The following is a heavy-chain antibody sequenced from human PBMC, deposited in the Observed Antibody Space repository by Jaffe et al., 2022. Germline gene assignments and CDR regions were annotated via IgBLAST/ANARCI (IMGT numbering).Heavy chain of an antibody. V-gene: IGHV4-38-2*02. CDR3: ARDVMVRGAPDY. D-gene: IGHD3-10*01. CDR2: VYHSGST. Sequence: QVQLQESGPGLVKPSETLSLTCAVSGYSISSGYYWGWIRQPPGKGLEWIGSVYHSGSTYYNPSLKSRVTISVDTSKNQFLLKLSSVTAADTAVYYCARDVMVRGAPDYWGQGTLVTVSS. CDR1: GYSISSGYY. J-gene: IGHJ4*02.